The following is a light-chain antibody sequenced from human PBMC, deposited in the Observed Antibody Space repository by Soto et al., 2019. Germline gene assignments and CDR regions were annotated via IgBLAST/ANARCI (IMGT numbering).Light chain of an antibody. CDR2: DVS. CDR3: SSYTTSTTWV. V-gene: IGLV2-14*03. J-gene: IGLJ3*02. CDR1: SSDVGGYNY. Sequence: QSALTQPASVSGSPGQSITISCTGTSSDVGGYNYVSWYQQHPGKAPKLMIYDVSHRPSGVSNRFSGSKSGNTASLTISGLQAEDEADYYCSSYTTSTTWVFGGGTKLNVL.